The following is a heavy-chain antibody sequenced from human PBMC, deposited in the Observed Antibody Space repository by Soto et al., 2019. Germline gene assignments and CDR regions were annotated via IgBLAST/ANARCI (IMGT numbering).Heavy chain of an antibody. J-gene: IGHJ4*02. CDR3: ATSDGSGWYRALLDC. D-gene: IGHD6-19*01. CDR1: GFTFSSYA. V-gene: IGHV3-23*01. Sequence: GESLKISCAASGFTFSSYAINWVRRAPGKGLEWVSTISTGGGNTYYADSVKGRFTISRDNSKNTLYLQMSSLRAEDTAVYYWATSDGSGWYRALLDCWGQGTLVTVAS. CDR2: ISTGGGNT.